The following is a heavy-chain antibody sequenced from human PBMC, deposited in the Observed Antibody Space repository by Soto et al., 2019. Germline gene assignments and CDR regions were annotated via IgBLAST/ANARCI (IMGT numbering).Heavy chain of an antibody. CDR1: GASISSGGYY. CDR3: ARDSGSGSLG. J-gene: IGHJ4*02. CDR2: IYYSGST. D-gene: IGHD1-26*01. V-gene: IGHV4-31*03. Sequence: PSETLSLTCTVSGASISSGGYYWSWIRQHPGKGLEWIGYIYYSGSTYYNPSLKSRLTISLDTSKNHFSLKLSSVTAADTAVYYCARDSGSGSLGWGQGTLVTVSS.